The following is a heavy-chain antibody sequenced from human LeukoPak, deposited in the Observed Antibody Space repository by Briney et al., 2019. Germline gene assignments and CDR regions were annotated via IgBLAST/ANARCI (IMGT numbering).Heavy chain of an antibody. J-gene: IGHJ4*02. V-gene: IGHV3-74*01. CDR2: INSDGSWT. Sequence: GGSLRLSCAASGNYWMHWVRQAPGKGLVWVSHINSDGSWTSYADSVKGRFTISKDNAKNTVYLQMNSLRAEGTAVYYCVSFYETYWGRGTLVTVSS. CDR3: VSFYETY. D-gene: IGHD2/OR15-2a*01. CDR1: GNYW.